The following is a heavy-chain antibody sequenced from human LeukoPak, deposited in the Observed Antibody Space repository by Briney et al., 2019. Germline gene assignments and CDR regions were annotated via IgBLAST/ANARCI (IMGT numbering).Heavy chain of an antibody. CDR1: GFTFSSYS. CDR3: AKDGRLVLLWFGELSPYYYYGMDV. CDR2: ISSSSSYI. D-gene: IGHD3-10*01. J-gene: IGHJ6*02. Sequence: GGSLRLSCAASGFTFSSYSMNWVRQAPGKGLEWVSSISSSSSYIYYADSVKGRFTISRDNAKNSLYLQMNSLRAEDTAVYYCAKDGRLVLLWFGELSPYYYYGMDVWGQGTTVTVSS. V-gene: IGHV3-21*04.